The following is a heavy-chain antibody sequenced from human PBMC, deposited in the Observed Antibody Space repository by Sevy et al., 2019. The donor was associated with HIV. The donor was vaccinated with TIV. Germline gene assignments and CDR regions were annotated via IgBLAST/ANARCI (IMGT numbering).Heavy chain of an antibody. V-gene: IGHV1-69*06. Sequence: ASVKVSCKASGGIFSSHAISWVRQAPGQGLEWMGGVIPIFGTSNYARKFQGRVTITADISATTAYMELSGLRPDDTAVYYCARPPLHKTGHGYFQHWGQGTLVTVSS. CDR2: VIPIFGTS. J-gene: IGHJ1*01. CDR3: ARPPLHKTGHGYFQH. D-gene: IGHD6-13*01. CDR1: GGIFSSHA.